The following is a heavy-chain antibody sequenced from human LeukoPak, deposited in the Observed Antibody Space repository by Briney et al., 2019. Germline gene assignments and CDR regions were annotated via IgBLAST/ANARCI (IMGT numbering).Heavy chain of an antibody. CDR3: ARVCNPYYDILTGYYFDY. V-gene: IGHV1-69*13. CDR1: GGTFSSYA. CDR2: IIPIFGTA. Sequence: ASVKVSCKASGGTFSSYAISWVRQAPGQGLEWMGGIIPIFGTANYAQKFQGRVTITADESTSTAYMELSSLRSEDTAVYYCARVCNPYYDILTGYYFDYWGQGTLVTVSS. J-gene: IGHJ4*02. D-gene: IGHD3-9*01.